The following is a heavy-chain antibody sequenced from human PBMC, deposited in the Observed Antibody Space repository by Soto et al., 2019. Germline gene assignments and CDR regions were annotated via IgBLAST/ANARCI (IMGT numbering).Heavy chain of an antibody. V-gene: IGHV4-39*01. CDR3: ARAIAVTATRWFDP. CDR2: VYYRGRS. D-gene: IGHD2-15*01. Sequence: SETLSLTCTVSGGSVTNSSYYWVWIRHSPGKGLEWIGSVYYRGRSYSKSSVKSRVTISVDTSRNQFSLILTSVTAADTAVYFCARAIAVTATRWFDPWGQGTLVTVSS. CDR1: GGSVTNSSYY. J-gene: IGHJ5*02.